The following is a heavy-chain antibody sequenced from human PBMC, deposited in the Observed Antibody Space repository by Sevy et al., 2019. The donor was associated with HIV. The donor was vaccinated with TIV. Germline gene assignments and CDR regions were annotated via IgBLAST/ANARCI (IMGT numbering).Heavy chain of an antibody. CDR3: TRGRSGAYGWFDP. D-gene: IGHD6-19*01. Sequence: GGSLRLSCAASGFTFSSHWMHWVRQAPGKGLVWVSRLNGDGSSASYADFVKGRFTISRDNGKNTVYLQISSLTADDTAVYYCTRGRSGAYGWFDPWGQGTLVTVSS. CDR2: LNGDGSSA. CDR1: GFTFSSHW. V-gene: IGHV3-74*01. J-gene: IGHJ5*02.